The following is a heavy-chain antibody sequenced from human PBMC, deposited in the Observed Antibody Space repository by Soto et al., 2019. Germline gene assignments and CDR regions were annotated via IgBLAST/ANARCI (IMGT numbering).Heavy chain of an antibody. J-gene: IGHJ4*02. CDR3: AKVFRLYSSSWYPYFDY. V-gene: IGHV3-23*01. CDR1: GFTFSSYA. CDR2: ISGSGGST. Sequence: PGGSLRLSCAASGFTFSSYAMSWVRQAPGKGLEWVSAISGSGGSTYYADSVKGRFTISRDNSKNTLYLQMNSLRAEDTAVYYCAKVFRLYSSSWYPYFDYWGQGTLVTVSS. D-gene: IGHD6-13*01.